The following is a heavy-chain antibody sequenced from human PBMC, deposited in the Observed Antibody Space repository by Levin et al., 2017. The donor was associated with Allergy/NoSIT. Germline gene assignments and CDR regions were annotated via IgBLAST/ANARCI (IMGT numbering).Heavy chain of an antibody. CDR3: AGGSSDAVSFDY. J-gene: IGHJ4*02. D-gene: IGHD6-6*01. V-gene: IGHV6-1*01. CDR1: GDSVSSNSAA. CDR2: TYYRSKWYN. Sequence: PSETLSLTCAISGDSVSSNSAAWNWIRQSPSKGLEWLGRTYYRSKWYNDYAVSVKSRITINPDTSKNQFSLQLNSVTPEDTAVYYCAGGSSDAVSFDYWGQGTPVTVSS.